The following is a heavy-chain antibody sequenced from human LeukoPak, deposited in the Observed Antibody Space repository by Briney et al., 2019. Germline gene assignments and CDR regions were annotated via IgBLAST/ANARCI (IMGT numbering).Heavy chain of an antibody. CDR1: GFTFSSYA. CDR3: ARSKRSSTRVMDV. V-gene: IGHV3-64*01. Sequence: PGGSLRLSCAASGFTFSSYAMHWVRQAPGKGLEYVSAISSNGGSTYYANSVKGRFTISRDNSKNTLYLQMGSLRAEDMAVYYCARSKRSSTRVMDVWGQGTTVTVSS. J-gene: IGHJ6*02. D-gene: IGHD1-1*01. CDR2: ISSNGGST.